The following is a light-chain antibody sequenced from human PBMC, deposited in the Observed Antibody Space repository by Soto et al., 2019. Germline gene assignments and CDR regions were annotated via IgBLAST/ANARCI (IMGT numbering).Light chain of an antibody. CDR1: NLGDKY. J-gene: IGLJ1*01. CDR2: EEN. CDR3: QAWDSSTDV. V-gene: IGLV3-1*01. Sequence: SYELTQPPSVSVSPGQTASITCSGENLGDKYVCWYQQKPGQSPVLVIYEENKRPSGIPERFSGSSSGNTATLTISGTQAIDEADYYCQAWDSSTDVFGTGTKLTVL.